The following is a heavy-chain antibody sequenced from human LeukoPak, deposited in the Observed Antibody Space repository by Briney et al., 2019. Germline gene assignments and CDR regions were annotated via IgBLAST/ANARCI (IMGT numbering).Heavy chain of an antibody. Sequence: GGSLRLSCAASGFTYSIYAMSWARHAPGKGLEWVSALSGSGGSTYYADSVKGRFTISRDNSKNTLYLQMNSLRAEDTAVYYCAKLLRSGYYYFDYWGQGTLVTVSS. CDR1: GFTYSIYA. J-gene: IGHJ4*02. CDR2: LSGSGGST. V-gene: IGHV3-23*01. D-gene: IGHD3-3*01. CDR3: AKLLRSGYYYFDY.